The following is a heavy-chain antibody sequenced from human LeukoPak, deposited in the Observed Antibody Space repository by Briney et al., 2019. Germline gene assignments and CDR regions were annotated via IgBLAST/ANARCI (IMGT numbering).Heavy chain of an antibody. CDR2: ISGSGGST. J-gene: IGHJ4*02. Sequence: ETLSLTCAVSGGSISNSNWWSWVRQAPGKGLEWVSGISGSGGSTYYADSVKGRFTISRDNSKNTLYLQMNSLRAEDTAVYYCANRGQKLHYFDYWGQGTLVTVSS. D-gene: IGHD6-13*01. V-gene: IGHV3-23*01. CDR3: ANRGQKLHYFDY. CDR1: GGSISNSN.